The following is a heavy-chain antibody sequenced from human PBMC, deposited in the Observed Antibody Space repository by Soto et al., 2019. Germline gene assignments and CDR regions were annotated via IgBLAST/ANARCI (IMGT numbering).Heavy chain of an antibody. CDR3: ARFTTVTTNFEY. J-gene: IGHJ4*02. D-gene: IGHD4-17*01. CDR2: IYYSGST. CDR1: GGSISSGGYY. Sequence: SETLSLTCAVSGGSISSGGYYWSWIRQPPGKGLEWIGYIYYSGSTNYNPSLKSRVTISVDTSKNQFSLKLSSVTAADTAVYYCARFTTVTTNFEYWGQGTLVTVSS. V-gene: IGHV4-61*08.